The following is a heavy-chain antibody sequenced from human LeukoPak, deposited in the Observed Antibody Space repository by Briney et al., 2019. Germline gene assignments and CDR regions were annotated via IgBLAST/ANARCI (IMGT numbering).Heavy chain of an antibody. Sequence: SETLSLTCSVSGASISSYYWSWIRQPPGQGREGIGYIYYSGSTNYNPSLKSRVAISVDTSKNQFSLKLSSVTAADTAVYFCARTQLQLWTSSGWFDPWGQGTLVTVSS. J-gene: IGHJ5*02. V-gene: IGHV4-59*01. CDR2: IYYSGST. CDR1: GASISSYY. D-gene: IGHD5-18*01. CDR3: ARTQLQLWTSSGWFDP.